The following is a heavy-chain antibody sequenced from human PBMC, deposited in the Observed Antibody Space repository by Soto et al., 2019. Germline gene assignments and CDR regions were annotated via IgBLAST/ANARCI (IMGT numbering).Heavy chain of an antibody. CDR3: GRGRSGQIVVFY. Sequence: ASVKVSCKAPGYTFTGHYIHWVRQAPEQGPEWMGEIGPESGATRYAQKFQGRVTMTRDTSITTVYMELKNLSPDDTAVYYCGRGRSGQIVVFYWGQGTPVTVSS. D-gene: IGHD1-26*01. V-gene: IGHV1-2*02. J-gene: IGHJ4*02. CDR2: IGPESGAT. CDR1: GYTFTGHY.